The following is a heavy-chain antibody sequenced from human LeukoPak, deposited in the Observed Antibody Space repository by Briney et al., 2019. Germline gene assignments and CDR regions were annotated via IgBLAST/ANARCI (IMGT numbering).Heavy chain of an antibody. CDR2: IYYSGST. D-gene: IGHD3-16*01. CDR1: GGSISSYY. V-gene: IGHV4-59*01. CDR3: ARDRPGGSSFDY. Sequence: SETLSLTCTVSGGSISSYYWSWIRQPPGEGLEWIGYIYYSGSTNYSPSLKSRVTISVDTSKNQISLKLSSVTAADTAVYYCARDRPGGSSFDYWGQGTLVTVSS. J-gene: IGHJ4*02.